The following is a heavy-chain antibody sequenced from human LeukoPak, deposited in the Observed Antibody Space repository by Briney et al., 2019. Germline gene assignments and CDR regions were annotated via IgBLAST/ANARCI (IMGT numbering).Heavy chain of an antibody. CDR2: INLSTGTT. J-gene: IGHJ4*02. V-gene: IGHV1-46*01. Sequence: ASVKVSCKASGYTLTGYYMHWVRQAPGPGLEWMGVINLSTGTTNYAQKFQGRVTMTRDMSTSTVYMKLSSLTSEDTAVYYCAREMGVVSTMGYFYYWGQGTLVTVSS. CDR1: GYTLTGYY. D-gene: IGHD1-26*01. CDR3: AREMGVVSTMGYFYY.